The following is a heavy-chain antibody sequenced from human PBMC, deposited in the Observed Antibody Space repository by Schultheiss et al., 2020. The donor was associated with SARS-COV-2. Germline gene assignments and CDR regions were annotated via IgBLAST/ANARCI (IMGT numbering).Heavy chain of an antibody. V-gene: IGHV3-23*01. Sequence: GESLKISCAASGFTFSSYAMSWVRQAPGKGLEWVSAISGSGGSTYYADSVKGRFTISRDNSKNTLYLHLSSLRVEDSAVYYCVKDKGRDYFNYMDVWGKGTTVTVSS. J-gene: IGHJ6*03. CDR3: VKDKGRDYFNYMDV. CDR1: GFTFSSYA. CDR2: ISGSGGST.